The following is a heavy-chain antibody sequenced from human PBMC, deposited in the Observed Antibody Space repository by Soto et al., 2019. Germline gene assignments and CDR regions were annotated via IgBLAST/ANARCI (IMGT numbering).Heavy chain of an antibody. J-gene: IGHJ5*01. V-gene: IGHV3-21*06. CDR1: GFTFSRYG. CDR2: ISSTTSYV. Sequence: EVQLVESGGGLVKPGGSLRLSCAASGFTFSRYGMNWLRQAPGKGLEWVASISSTTSYVYYADSVKGRFSTSRDNAKNIPYLEIYALRTEDTAVYYCARDPSEGRVGNWFESWGQGTLVTVSS. CDR3: ARDPSEGRVGNWFES. D-gene: IGHD2-2*01.